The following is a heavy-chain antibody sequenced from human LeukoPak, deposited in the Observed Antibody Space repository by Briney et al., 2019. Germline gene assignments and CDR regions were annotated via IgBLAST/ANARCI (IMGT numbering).Heavy chain of an antibody. D-gene: IGHD1-26*01. Sequence: ASVRVSCKASGYTFTGYFMYWVRQAPGQGLEWMGWINPNSGGTKYAQKFQGRVTMTRDASISTAYMDLSRLRSDDTAVYYCAREYRGSYSPLDYWGQGTLVTVSS. CDR2: INPNSGGT. CDR1: GYTFTGYF. J-gene: IGHJ4*02. CDR3: AREYRGSYSPLDY. V-gene: IGHV1-2*02.